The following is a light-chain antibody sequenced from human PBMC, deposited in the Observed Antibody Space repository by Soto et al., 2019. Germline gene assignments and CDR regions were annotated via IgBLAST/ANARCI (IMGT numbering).Light chain of an antibody. CDR1: SGSIGSNS. Sequence: NFMLTQPHSVSASPGKTVTISCTRSSGSIGSNSVQWYQQRPGSAPTTVIDEDDQRPSGVPNRFAGSIDRSSNSASLTISGLQTEDEADYYCQSYDTHTVVFGGGTKLTVL. CDR2: EDD. V-gene: IGLV6-57*04. J-gene: IGLJ2*01. CDR3: QSYDTHTVV.